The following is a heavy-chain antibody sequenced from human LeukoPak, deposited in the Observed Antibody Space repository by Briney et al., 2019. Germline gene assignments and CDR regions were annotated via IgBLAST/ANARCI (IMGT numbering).Heavy chain of an antibody. CDR1: GFTFSDYY. V-gene: IGHV3-11*01. CDR3: ARDSPYCTNGVCVNWFDS. Sequence: GGSLRLSCAASGFTFSDYYMSWIRQAPGKGLEWVSYISSSGSTIYYADSVKGRFTISRDNAKNSLYLQMNSLRAEDTAVYYCARDSPYCTNGVCVNWFDSWGQGTLVTVSS. CDR2: ISSSGSTI. J-gene: IGHJ5*01. D-gene: IGHD2-8*01.